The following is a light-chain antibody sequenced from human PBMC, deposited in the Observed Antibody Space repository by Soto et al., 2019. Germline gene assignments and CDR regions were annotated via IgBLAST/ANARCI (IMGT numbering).Light chain of an antibody. CDR2: ATS. V-gene: IGKV1-39*01. J-gene: IGKJ1*01. Sequence: DIQMTQSPSSLSASVGDRVTITCRASQSISSYLNWYQQKPGKAPKLLIYATSGLQSGVPSRFSGSGSGTEFTLTISSLQSEDFAVYYCQQYNNWPPWTFGQGTKVDIK. CDR3: QQYNNWPPWT. CDR1: QSISSY.